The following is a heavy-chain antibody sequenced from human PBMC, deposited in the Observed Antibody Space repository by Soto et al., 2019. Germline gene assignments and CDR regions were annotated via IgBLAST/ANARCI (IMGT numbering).Heavy chain of an antibody. CDR2: IIPIFGTA. CDR1: GGTFSSYA. CDR3: ARDTGDYAYYFDY. J-gene: IGHJ4*02. Sequence: GASVKVSCKASGGTFSSYAISWVRQAPGQGLEWMGGIIPIFGTANYAQKFKGRVTITADASTSTAYMELSSLRSEDTAVHSWARDTGDYAYYFDYWGQRTLVTVS. D-gene: IGHD4-17*01. V-gene: IGHV1-69*13.